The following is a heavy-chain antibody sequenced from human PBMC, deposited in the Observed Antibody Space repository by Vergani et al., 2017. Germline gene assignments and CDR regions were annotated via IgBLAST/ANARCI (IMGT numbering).Heavy chain of an antibody. Sequence: EVQLLESGGGLVQPGGSLRLSCAASGFTFSSYAMSWVRQAPGKGLEWVSAISGSGSTIYYADSVKGRFTISRDNAKNSLYLQMNSLRAEETAVYYCAREAYKDWGQGTLVTVSS. CDR3: AREAYKD. CDR2: ISGSGSTI. J-gene: IGHJ4*02. D-gene: IGHD3-16*01. CDR1: GFTFSSYA. V-gene: IGHV3-23*01.